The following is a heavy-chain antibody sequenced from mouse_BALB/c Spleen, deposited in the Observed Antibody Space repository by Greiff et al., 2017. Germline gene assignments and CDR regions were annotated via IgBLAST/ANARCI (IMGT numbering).Heavy chain of an antibody. V-gene: IGHV2-2*02. CDR3: ARNWGNYGSMDY. Sequence: VQLQESGPGLVQPSQSLSITCTVSGFSLTSYGVHWVRQSPGKGLDWLGLIWSGGSTDYNADFISRLSTSKDNSKSQVFFKMNSLQANDTAIYYCARNWGNYGSMDYWGQGTSVTVSS. CDR2: IWSGGST. CDR1: GFSLTSYG. D-gene: IGHD2-1*01. J-gene: IGHJ4*01.